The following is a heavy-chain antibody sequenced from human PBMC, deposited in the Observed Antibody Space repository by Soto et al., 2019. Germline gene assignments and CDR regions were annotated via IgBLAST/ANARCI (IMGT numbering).Heavy chain of an antibody. CDR3: AKAVLTMVQGVRFRVDQ. Sequence: QVQLVQSGAEMKKPGASVKVSCESSGYTITAYYIHWVRQAPGHGLEWMGWINPNGGGTKYAQQFQARVTLTRDTSINTAYMELTRLTSDDTAVYYCAKAVLTMVQGVRFRVDQWGQGTLVTVSS. CDR2: INPNGGGT. V-gene: IGHV1-2*02. J-gene: IGHJ4*02. CDR1: GYTITAYY. D-gene: IGHD3-10*01.